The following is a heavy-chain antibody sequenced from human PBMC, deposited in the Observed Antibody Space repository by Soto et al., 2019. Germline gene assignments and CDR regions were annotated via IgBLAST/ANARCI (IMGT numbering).Heavy chain of an antibody. CDR3: ERSAVAGNNAFDP. V-gene: IGHV4-31*01. Sequence: QVQLQESGPGLVKPSQTLSLTCTVSGGSITNDGYYWSWIRQHPGQGLEWIAYINYSGSTYYNPSVTSLGTISADTVKRPYSLRLTSMTAADAAVLDGERSAVAGNNAFDPWGQGTLVSVAS. CDR2: INYSGST. J-gene: IGHJ5*02. D-gene: IGHD6-19*01. CDR1: GGSITNDGYY.